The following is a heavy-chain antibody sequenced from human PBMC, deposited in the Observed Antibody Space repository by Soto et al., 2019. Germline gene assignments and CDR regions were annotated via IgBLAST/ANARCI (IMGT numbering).Heavy chain of an antibody. V-gene: IGHV1-2*02. CDR3: SRASAVAGGSSNSLPNDY. Sequence: ASVKVSCKASGYTFTDYYMHWVRQAPGQGLEWMGWINPTSGGTSYAQNFQGRVTMTRDTSISTAYMELSRLSSDDTAVCYCSRASAVAGGSSNSLPNDYWGQGTLVTVSS. D-gene: IGHD6-19*01. CDR2: INPTSGGT. J-gene: IGHJ4*02. CDR1: GYTFTDYY.